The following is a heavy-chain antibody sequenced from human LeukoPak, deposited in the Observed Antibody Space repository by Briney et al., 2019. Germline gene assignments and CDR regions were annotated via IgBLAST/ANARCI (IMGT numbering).Heavy chain of an antibody. CDR3: ARGGRYDILTSLFDY. V-gene: IGHV4-30-2*01. Sequence: SETLSLTCAVSGGSISSGGYSWSWIRQPPGTGLEWIGYIYHSGSTSYNPSLKSRVTISVDRSKNQSSLNLTSVTAADTAVYYCARGGRYDILTSLFDYWGQGTLVTVSS. J-gene: IGHJ4*02. CDR2: IYHSGST. D-gene: IGHD3-9*01. CDR1: GGSISSGGYS.